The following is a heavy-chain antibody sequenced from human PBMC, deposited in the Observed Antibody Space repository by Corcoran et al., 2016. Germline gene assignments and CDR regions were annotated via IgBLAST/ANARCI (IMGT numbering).Heavy chain of an antibody. CDR3: ARGGTPLGMDV. J-gene: IGHJ6*02. CDR1: GGSISSYY. V-gene: IGHV4-59*01. D-gene: IGHD1-1*01. CDR2: IYYSGST. Sequence: QVQLQESGPGLVKPSETLSLTCTVSGGSISSYYWSWIRQPPGKGLEWMGYIYYSGSTNYNPSLKSRVTISVDTSKNQFSLKLSSVTAADTAVYYCARGGTPLGMDVWGQGTTVTVSS.